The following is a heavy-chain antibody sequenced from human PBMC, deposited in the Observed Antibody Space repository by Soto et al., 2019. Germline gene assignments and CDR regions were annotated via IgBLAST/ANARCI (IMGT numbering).Heavy chain of an antibody. J-gene: IGHJ4*02. Sequence: EVQLVESGGGLVKPGGSLRLSCAASGFTFSSYKMNWVRQAPGKGLEWVSSISSSSNHIYYTDSVEGRFTISRDNARNSLYLQMNSLRAEDTAVYYCARSLAPDYWGQGTLVTVSS. CDR3: ARSLAPDY. CDR2: ISSSSNHI. V-gene: IGHV3-21*02. CDR1: GFTFSSYK.